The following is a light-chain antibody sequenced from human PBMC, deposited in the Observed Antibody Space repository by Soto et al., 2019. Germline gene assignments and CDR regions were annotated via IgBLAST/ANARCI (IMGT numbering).Light chain of an antibody. CDR1: QSISTW. CDR2: DAS. J-gene: IGKJ1*01. CDR3: QQYMSYS. V-gene: IGKV1-5*01. Sequence: IKMTQSSSTLSASVGDRVTITCRASQSISTWLAWYQQKPGKAPKLLIYDASSLESGVPSRFSGSGSGTEFTLTISGMQPDDFATYYCQQYMSYSFGQGTKVDIK.